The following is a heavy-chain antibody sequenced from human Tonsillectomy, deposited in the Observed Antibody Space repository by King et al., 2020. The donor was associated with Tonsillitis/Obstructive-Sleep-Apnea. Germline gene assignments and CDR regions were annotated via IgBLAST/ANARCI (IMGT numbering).Heavy chain of an antibody. CDR2: IIPIFGTA. D-gene: IGHD3-10*01. CDR3: ARPVQGVTLDAFDI. V-gene: IGHV1-69*01. J-gene: IGHJ3*02. Sequence: QLVQSGAEVKKPGSSVKVYCKASGGTFSSYAISWVRQAPGQGLEWMGGIIPIFGTANYAQKFQGRVTITADESTSTAYMELSSLRSEDTAVYYCARPVQGVTLDAFDIWGQGTMVTVSS. CDR1: GGTFSSYA.